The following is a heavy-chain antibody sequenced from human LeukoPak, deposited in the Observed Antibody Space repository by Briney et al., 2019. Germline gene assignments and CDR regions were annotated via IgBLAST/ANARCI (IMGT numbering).Heavy chain of an antibody. V-gene: IGHV4-59*01. Sequence: SETLSLTCTVSGGSIRTYYWSWIRQPPGKGLGWIGYIYYSGSTDYNSSLKSRVTISVDTSKNQFSLKVNSVTAADTALYYCARRRSWPDAFDIWGQGTMVAVSS. CDR2: IYYSGST. CDR3: ARRRSWPDAFDI. CDR1: GGSIRTYY. D-gene: IGHD1-26*01. J-gene: IGHJ3*02.